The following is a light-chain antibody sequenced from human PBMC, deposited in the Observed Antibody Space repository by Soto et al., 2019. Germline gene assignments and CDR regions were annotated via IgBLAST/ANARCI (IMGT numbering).Light chain of an antibody. J-gene: IGKJ5*01. CDR3: QQYNNWPAIT. CDR2: GAS. V-gene: IGKV3D-15*01. CDR1: QSVSSN. Sequence: EIVMTQSPVTLSVSPGERATLSCRASQSVSSNHLAWYQQKPGQAPRLFIYGASTRATGIPARFSGSGSGTEFTLTISSLQSEDFAVYYCQQYNNWPAITFGQGTRLEIK.